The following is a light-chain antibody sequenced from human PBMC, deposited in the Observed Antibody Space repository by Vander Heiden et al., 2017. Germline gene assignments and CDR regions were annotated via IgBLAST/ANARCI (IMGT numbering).Light chain of an antibody. J-gene: IGKJ4*01. V-gene: IGKV1-39*01. Sequence: DIQMSQSPSSLSASVGDRVTITCRASQSISSYLNWYQQKPGKAPKLLIYAASSLQSWFPSMFSGSGYGTDFTLTISSRQPEDFATYYCQQTYSNSVLTIGGGTKVEIK. CDR1: QSISSY. CDR2: AAS. CDR3: QQTYSNSVLT.